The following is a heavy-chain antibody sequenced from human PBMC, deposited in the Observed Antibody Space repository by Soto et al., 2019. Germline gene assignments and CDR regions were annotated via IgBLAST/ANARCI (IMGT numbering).Heavy chain of an antibody. V-gene: IGHV4-4*02. J-gene: IGHJ6*02. CDR3: ARDQIWFGDFHYYGMDV. CDR2: IYHSGST. D-gene: IGHD3-10*01. Sequence: SETLSLTCAVSGRSISSSNWWSWVRQPPGTGLEWIGEIYHSGSTNYNPSLKSRVTLSVDKSKNQFSLKLSSVTAADTAVYYCARDQIWFGDFHYYGMDVWGQGTTVT. CDR1: GRSISSSNW.